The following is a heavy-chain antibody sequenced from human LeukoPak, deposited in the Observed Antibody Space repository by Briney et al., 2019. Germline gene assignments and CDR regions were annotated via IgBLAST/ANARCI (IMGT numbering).Heavy chain of an antibody. Sequence: SETLSLTCTVSGGSISSGDYYWSWIRQPPGKGLEWIAYMYYSGSTYYNPPLKSRVTMSADTSKNQISLKLSSVTAADTAIYYCARRQTYFDYWGQGTLVTVSS. J-gene: IGHJ4*02. V-gene: IGHV4-30-4*01. CDR2: MYYSGST. CDR3: ARRQTYFDY. CDR1: GGSISSGDYY.